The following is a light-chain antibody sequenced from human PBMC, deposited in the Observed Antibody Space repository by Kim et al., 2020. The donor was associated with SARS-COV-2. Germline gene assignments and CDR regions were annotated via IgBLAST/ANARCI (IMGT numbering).Light chain of an antibody. Sequence: SVARGQTARITCGGNNIGSKNVHWYQQKPGQAPVLVIYRDSNRPSGIPERFSGSNSGNTATLTISRAQAGDEADYYCQVWDSSTLFGGGTQLTVL. CDR1: NIGSKN. V-gene: IGLV3-9*01. CDR3: QVWDSSTL. J-gene: IGLJ2*01. CDR2: RDS.